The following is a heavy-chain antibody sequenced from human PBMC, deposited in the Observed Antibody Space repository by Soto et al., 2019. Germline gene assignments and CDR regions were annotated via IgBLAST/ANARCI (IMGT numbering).Heavy chain of an antibody. CDR3: AIEAKGYCSSTSCDDHAFDI. V-gene: IGHV4-31*03. D-gene: IGHD2-2*01. CDR2: IYYSGST. J-gene: IGHJ3*02. Sequence: QVQLQESGPGLVKPSQTLSLTCTVSGGSISSGGYYWSWIRQHPGKGLEWIGYIYYSGSTYYNQSLKSRVTISVDTSKNQFSLKLSSVTAADTAVYYCAIEAKGYCSSTSCDDHAFDIWGQGTMVTVSS. CDR1: GGSISSGGYY.